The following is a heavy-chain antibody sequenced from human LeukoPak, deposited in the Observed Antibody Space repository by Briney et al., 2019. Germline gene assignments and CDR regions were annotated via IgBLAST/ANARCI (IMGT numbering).Heavy chain of an antibody. CDR3: ARYCSGGRCYLGYYYYGMDA. CDR1: GFTFSSYG. J-gene: IGHJ6*02. V-gene: IGHV3-33*01. Sequence: GGSLRLSCAASGFTFSSYGMHWVRQAPGKGLEWVAVIWYDGSNKYYADSVKGRFTISRDNSKNTLYLQMNSLRAEDTAVYYCARYCSGGRCYLGYYYYGMDAWGQGTTVTVSS. CDR2: IWYDGSNK. D-gene: IGHD2-15*01.